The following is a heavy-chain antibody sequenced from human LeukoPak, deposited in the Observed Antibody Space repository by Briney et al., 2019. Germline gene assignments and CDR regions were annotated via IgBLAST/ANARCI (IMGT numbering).Heavy chain of an antibody. V-gene: IGHV4-39*07. J-gene: IGHJ4*02. D-gene: IGHD6-6*01. CDR2: IYYSGST. CDR1: GASISSSSYY. CDR3: ATRHSGAARRYFDY. Sequence: PSETLSLTCTVSGASISSSSYYWGWIRQPPGKGLEWIGSIYYSGSTYYNPSLKSRVTISVDTSKNQFSLKLSSVTAADTAVYYCATRHSGAARRYFDYWGQGTLVTVSS.